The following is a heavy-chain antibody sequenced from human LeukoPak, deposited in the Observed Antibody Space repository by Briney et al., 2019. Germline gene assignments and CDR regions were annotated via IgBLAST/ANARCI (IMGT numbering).Heavy chain of an antibody. Sequence: SSETLSLTCTVSGGSISSGSYYWSWIRQPAGKGLEWIGRIYTSGSTNYNPSLKSRVTISVDTSKNQFSLKLSSVTAADTAVYYCAREGPHDWGQGTLVTVSS. CDR2: IYTSGST. J-gene: IGHJ4*02. CDR1: GGSISSGSYY. CDR3: AREGPHD. V-gene: IGHV4-61*02.